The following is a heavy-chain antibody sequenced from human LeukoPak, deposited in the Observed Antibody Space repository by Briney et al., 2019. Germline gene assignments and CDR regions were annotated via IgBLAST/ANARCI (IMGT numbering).Heavy chain of an antibody. D-gene: IGHD6-6*01. CDR1: GGSISSYY. V-gene: IGHV4-59*01. CDR3: ARWVYSSSWYFDY. Sequence: PSETLSLTCTVSGGSISSYYWSWLRQPPGKGLEWIGYIYYSGSTNYNPSLTSRVTISVDTSKNQFSLKLSSVTAADTAVYYCARWVYSSSWYFDYWGQGTLVTVSS. J-gene: IGHJ4*02. CDR2: IYYSGST.